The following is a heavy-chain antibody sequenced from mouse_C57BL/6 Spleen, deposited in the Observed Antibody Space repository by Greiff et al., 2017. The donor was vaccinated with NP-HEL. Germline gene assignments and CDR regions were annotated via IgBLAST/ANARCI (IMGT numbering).Heavy chain of an antibody. D-gene: IGHD2-3*01. CDR2: FHPSDSDT. J-gene: IGHJ4*01. CDR1: GYTFTSYR. Sequence: QVQLQQPGAELVKPGASVKVSCKASGYTFTSYRMHWVKQRPGQGLEWIGRFHPSDSDTNYNQKFKGKATLTVDKSSSTAYVQLSSLTSEDSAVYYCAISAYDGYYDAMDYWGQGTSVTVSS. V-gene: IGHV1-74*01. CDR3: AISAYDGYYDAMDY.